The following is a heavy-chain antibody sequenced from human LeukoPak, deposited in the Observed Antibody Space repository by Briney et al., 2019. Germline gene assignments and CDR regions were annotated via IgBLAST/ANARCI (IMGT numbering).Heavy chain of an antibody. CDR2: INPSGAST. CDR1: GYTFTSYY. V-gene: IGHV1-46*01. CDR3: ARVAAAGFAYDKFDP. Sequence: ASVTVSCKASGYTFTSYYMHWVRQAPGQGLEWMGIINPSGASTNYAQKFQGRVNMTRDTSTNTVYMELGSLRSEDTAVYYRARVAAAGFAYDKFDPWGQGTLVTVSS. J-gene: IGHJ5*02. D-gene: IGHD6-13*01.